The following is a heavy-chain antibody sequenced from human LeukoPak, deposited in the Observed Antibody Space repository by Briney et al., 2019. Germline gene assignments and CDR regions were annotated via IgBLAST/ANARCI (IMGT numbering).Heavy chain of an antibody. V-gene: IGHV4-61*01. CDR3: AREVVKWELPSMNRRAFDI. J-gene: IGHJ3*02. Sequence: SGTLSLTCTVSGGSVSSGSYYWSWIRQPPGKGLEWIGYIYYSGSTNYNPSLKSRVTISVDTSKNQFSLKLSSVTAADTAVYYCAREVVKWELPSMNRRAFDIWGQGTMVTVSS. CDR2: IYYSGST. D-gene: IGHD1-26*01. CDR1: GGSVSSGSYY.